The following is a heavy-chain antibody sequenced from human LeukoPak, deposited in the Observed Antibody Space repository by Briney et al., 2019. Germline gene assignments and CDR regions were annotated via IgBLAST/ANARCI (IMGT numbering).Heavy chain of an antibody. J-gene: IGHJ6*02. V-gene: IGHV3-33*01. CDR3: ARGNGELVDYYYYGMDV. Sequence: PGGSLRLSCAASGFTFSSYSMHWVRQAPGKGLEWVAVIWYDGSNKYYADSVKGRFTISRDNSKNTLYLPMNSLRAEDTAVYYCARGNGELVDYYYYGMDVWGQGTTVTVSS. CDR1: GFTFSSYS. D-gene: IGHD3-10*01. CDR2: IWYDGSNK.